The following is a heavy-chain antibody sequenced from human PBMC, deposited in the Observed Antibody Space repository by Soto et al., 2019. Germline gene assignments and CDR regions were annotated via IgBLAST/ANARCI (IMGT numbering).Heavy chain of an antibody. Sequence: ASVKVSCKASGYPLTSYAITWVRQAPGQGLEWMGWINTYNGNTHYAQKLQGRVTMTTDTSTSTAYMELRSLRSDDTAVYYCESTISSGWSGYYFDYWGQGTLVTVSS. J-gene: IGHJ4*02. CDR1: GYPLTSYA. CDR2: INTYNGNT. V-gene: IGHV1-18*01. D-gene: IGHD6-19*01. CDR3: ESTISSGWSGYYFDY.